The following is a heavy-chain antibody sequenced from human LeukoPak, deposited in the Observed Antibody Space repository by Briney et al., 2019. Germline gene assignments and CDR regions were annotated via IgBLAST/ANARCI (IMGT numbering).Heavy chain of an antibody. CDR1: GGSFSGYY. CDR2: INHSGST. CDR3: ARTGSQLERRKRFHDDY. D-gene: IGHD1-1*01. V-gene: IGHV4-34*01. Sequence: SSETLSLTCAVYGGSFSGYYWSWIRQPPGKGLEWIGEINHSGSTNYNPSLKSRVTISVDTSKNQFSLKLSSVTAADTAVYYCARTGSQLERRKRFHDDYWGQGTLVTVSS. J-gene: IGHJ4*02.